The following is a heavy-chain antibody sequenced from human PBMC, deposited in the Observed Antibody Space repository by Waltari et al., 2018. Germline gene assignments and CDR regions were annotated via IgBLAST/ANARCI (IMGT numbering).Heavy chain of an antibody. J-gene: IGHJ6*02. CDR1: GFTFSSYS. Sequence: EVQLVESGGGLVQPGGSLRLSCAASGFTFSSYSMNWVRQAPGKGLEWVSYISSSSSTIYYADSVKGRFTISRDNAKNSLYLQMNSLRAEDTAVYYCARDQPRLIQGPYYYGMDVWGQGTTVTVSS. CDR3: ARDQPRLIQGPYYYGMDV. V-gene: IGHV3-48*01. CDR2: ISSSSSTI.